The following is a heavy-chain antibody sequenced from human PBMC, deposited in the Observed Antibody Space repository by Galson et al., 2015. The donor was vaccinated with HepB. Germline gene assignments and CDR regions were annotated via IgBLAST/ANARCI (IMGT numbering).Heavy chain of an antibody. V-gene: IGHV7-4-1*02. J-gene: IGHJ6*03. CDR1: GYTFTDYV. CDR2: MNTNTGKP. CDR3: ARSPLRFLDWLPYYDYYYMDV. D-gene: IGHD3-3*01. Sequence: SVKVSCKASGYTFTDYVVNWVRQAPGQGLEWMGWMNTNTGKPTYAPGFAGRLVFSLDTSVTTAYLQISSLETDDTAVYYRARSPLRFLDWLPYYDYYYMDVWGEGTTVTVSS.